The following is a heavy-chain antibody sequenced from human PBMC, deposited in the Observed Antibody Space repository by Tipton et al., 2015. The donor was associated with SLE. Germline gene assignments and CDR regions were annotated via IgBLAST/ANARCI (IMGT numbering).Heavy chain of an antibody. CDR3: ARDPQWLEDAFDI. D-gene: IGHD6-19*01. Sequence: TLSLTCTVSGGSISSHYWSWIRQPPGKGLEWIGYIYYSGSTNYNPSLKSRVTISVDTSKNQFSLKLSSVTAADTAVYYCARDPQWLEDAFDIWGQGTMVTVSS. CDR2: IYYSGST. V-gene: IGHV4-59*11. J-gene: IGHJ3*02. CDR1: GGSISSHY.